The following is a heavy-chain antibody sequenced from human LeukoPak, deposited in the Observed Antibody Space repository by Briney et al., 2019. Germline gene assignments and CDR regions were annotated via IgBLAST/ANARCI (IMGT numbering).Heavy chain of an antibody. CDR3: AKDWELGGSGSYYN. CDR1: GFTFDDYA. V-gene: IGHV3-43*02. CDR2: ISGDGGST. J-gene: IGHJ3*02. D-gene: IGHD3-10*01. Sequence: GGSLRLSCAASGFTFDDYAMHWVRQAPGKGLEWVSLISGDGGSTYYADSVKGRFTIPRDNSKNSLYLQMNSLRTEDTALYYCAKDWELGGSGSYYNWGQGTMVTVSS.